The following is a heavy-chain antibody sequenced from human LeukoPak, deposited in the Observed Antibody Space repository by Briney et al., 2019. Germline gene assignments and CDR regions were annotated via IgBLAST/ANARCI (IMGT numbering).Heavy chain of an antibody. J-gene: IGHJ6*02. CDR1: GFTFSSYE. Sequence: GGSLRLSCAASGFTFSSYEMNWVRQAPGKGLEWFSYISSSGSTIYYADSVKGRFTISRDNAKNSLCLQMNSLRAEDTAVYYCARSPPLELNYYYGMDVWGQGTTVTVSS. CDR2: ISSSGSTI. CDR3: ARSPPLELNYYYGMDV. V-gene: IGHV3-48*03. D-gene: IGHD1-7*01.